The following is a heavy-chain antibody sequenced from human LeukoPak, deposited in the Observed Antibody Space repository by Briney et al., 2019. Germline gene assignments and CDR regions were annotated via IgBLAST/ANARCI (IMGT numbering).Heavy chain of an antibody. V-gene: IGHV3-21*01. CDR2: ISSSSSYI. CDR3: ARDPAMVPIYYYYMDV. D-gene: IGHD5-18*01. CDR1: GFTFISYS. Sequence: GGSLRLSCAASGFTFISYSMNWVRQAPGKGLEWVSSISSSSSYIYYADSVKGRFTISRDNAKNSLYLQMNSLRAEDTAVYYCARDPAMVPIYYYYMDVWGKGTTVTVSS. J-gene: IGHJ6*03.